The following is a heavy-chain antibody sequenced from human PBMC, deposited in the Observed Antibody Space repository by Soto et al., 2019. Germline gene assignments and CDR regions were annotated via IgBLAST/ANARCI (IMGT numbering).Heavy chain of an antibody. CDR3: ARDPHGSGSYYYYYYYGMDV. CDR2: ISAYNGNT. CDR1: GYTFTSYG. D-gene: IGHD3-10*01. Sequence: QVQLVQSGVEVKKPGASVKVSCKASGYTFTSYGISWVRQAPGQGLEWMGWISAYNGNTNYAQKLQGRVTMTTDTSTSTAYMELRSLRSDDTAVYYCARDPHGSGSYYYYYYYGMDVWGQGTTVTVSS. V-gene: IGHV1-18*01. J-gene: IGHJ6*02.